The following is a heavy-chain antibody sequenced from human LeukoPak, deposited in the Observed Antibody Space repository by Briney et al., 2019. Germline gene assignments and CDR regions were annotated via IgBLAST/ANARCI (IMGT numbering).Heavy chain of an antibody. CDR1: GESFSDYY. J-gene: IGHJ6*04. CDR3: ARGLLAFYGSGSSYNDYGMDG. V-gene: IGHV4-34*01. CDR2: INHGGSS. D-gene: IGHD3-10*01. Sequence: SETLSLTCAVYGESFSDYYWSWIRQPPGKGLEWVGEINHGGSSNYNPSLKSRVTISLDASKNQFSLKLTSVTAADTAVYYCARGLLAFYGSGSSYNDYGMDGWGKGTTVTVSS.